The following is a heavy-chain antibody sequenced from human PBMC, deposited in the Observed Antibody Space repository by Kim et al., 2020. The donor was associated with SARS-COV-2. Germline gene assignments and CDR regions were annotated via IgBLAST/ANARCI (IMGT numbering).Heavy chain of an antibody. D-gene: IGHD5-12*01. J-gene: IGHJ5*02. CDR1: GYNFIDYG. V-gene: IGHV1-18*01. Sequence: ASVKVSCKTSGYNFIDYGIGWVRQAPGQGLEWVGWIRAFKCTTNSAQKFQGRLTMTTDTSTSTAYMELKSLTSDATAGYYCVRFEGHFGTYDVWFAPWG. CDR2: IRAFKCTT. CDR3: VRFEGHFGTYDVWFAP.